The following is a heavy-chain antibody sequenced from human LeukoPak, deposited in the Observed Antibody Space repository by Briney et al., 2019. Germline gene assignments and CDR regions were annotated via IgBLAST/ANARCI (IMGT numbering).Heavy chain of an antibody. D-gene: IGHD2-2*01. Sequence: GGSLRLSCAVSGFTFSSYAMSWVRQAPGKGLEWVSAISGSGGSTYYADSVKGRFTISRDNSKNTLYLKMNSLRPEDTAVYYCAKLGSRTEPAAYYFDYWGQGALVTVSS. V-gene: IGHV3-23*01. CDR2: ISGSGGST. J-gene: IGHJ4*02. CDR1: GFTFSSYA. CDR3: AKLGSRTEPAAYYFDY.